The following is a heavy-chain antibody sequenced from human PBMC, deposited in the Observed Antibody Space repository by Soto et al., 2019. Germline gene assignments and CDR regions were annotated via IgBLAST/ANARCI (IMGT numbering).Heavy chain of an antibody. J-gene: IGHJ4*02. CDR1: GFTFSISG. CDR3: ARGLEY. Sequence: GWCMGISCAASGFTFSISGMTWVRQAPGKGLEWVANIKQDGSEKYYVDSVKGRFTISRDNANNSLFLQMNSLRVEDTALYYCARGLEYWGQGTLVTVSS. CDR2: IKQDGSEK. V-gene: IGHV3-7*04.